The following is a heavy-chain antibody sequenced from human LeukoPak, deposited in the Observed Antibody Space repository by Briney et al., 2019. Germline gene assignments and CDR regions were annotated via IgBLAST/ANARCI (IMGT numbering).Heavy chain of an antibody. CDR3: ARMYYSDSSGYLN. J-gene: IGHJ4*02. CDR2: ISSSGSTV. CDR1: GFTFDSYA. Sequence: PGGSLRLSCTASGFTFDSYAMSWVRQAPGKGLEWVSFISSSGSTVYYADSVKGRFTIARDNAKNSLYLQMNSLRAEDTAVYYCARMYYSDSSGYLNWGQGTLVTVSS. V-gene: IGHV3-48*04. D-gene: IGHD3-22*01.